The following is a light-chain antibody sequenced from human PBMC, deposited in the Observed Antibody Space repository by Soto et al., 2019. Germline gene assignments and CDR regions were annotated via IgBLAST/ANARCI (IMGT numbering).Light chain of an antibody. CDR3: QQHGQWPIT. V-gene: IGKV3-20*01. CDR1: QSFSSRY. Sequence: NVLTQSPGTLSLYPGERATLSCRASQSFSSRYLAWYQQRPGQAPRLLIYDASKRATGIPARFSGSGSGTDFTLTISSLEPEDFAVYYCQQHGQWPITFGQGTRLEIK. J-gene: IGKJ5*01. CDR2: DAS.